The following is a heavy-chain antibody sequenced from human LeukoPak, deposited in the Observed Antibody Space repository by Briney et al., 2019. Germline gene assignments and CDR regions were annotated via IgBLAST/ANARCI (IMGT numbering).Heavy chain of an antibody. V-gene: IGHV4-34*01. D-gene: IGHD5-18*01. Sequence: SETPSLTCAVYGGSFSGYYWSWIRQPPGKGLEWIGEINHSGSTNYNPSLKSRVTISVDTSKNQFSLKLSSVTAADTAVYYCARARGYSYGPDAFDIWGQGTMVTVSS. CDR1: GGSFSGYY. J-gene: IGHJ3*02. CDR2: INHSGST. CDR3: ARARGYSYGPDAFDI.